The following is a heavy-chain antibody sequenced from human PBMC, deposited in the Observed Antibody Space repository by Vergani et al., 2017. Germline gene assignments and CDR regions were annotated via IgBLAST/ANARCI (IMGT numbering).Heavy chain of an antibody. D-gene: IGHD6-13*01. Sequence: EVQLLESGGGLVQPGGSLRLSCVASGFTFSSYAMSWVRQAPGKGLEWVSAISGSGGSTYYADSVKGRFTISRDNSKNTLYLQMNSLRAEDTAVYYCAKDGRQQLVRDYFDYWGQGTLVTVSS. J-gene: IGHJ4*02. V-gene: IGHV3-23*01. CDR3: AKDGRQQLVRDYFDY. CDR1: GFTFSSYA. CDR2: ISGSGGST.